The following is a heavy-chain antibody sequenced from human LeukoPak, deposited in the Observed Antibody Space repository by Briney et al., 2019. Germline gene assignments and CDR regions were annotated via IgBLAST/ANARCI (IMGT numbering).Heavy chain of an antibody. J-gene: IGHJ4*02. Sequence: ASVKVSFKASGYTFINLDINWVRQAPGQGLEWMGWMSPKNDNTGYAQKFQGRVTMTRDTSINTAYMELSSLTSDDTAVYYRARGVAAGVDYWGQGTLVTVSS. V-gene: IGHV1-8*01. CDR1: GYTFINLD. CDR2: MSPKNDNT. D-gene: IGHD6-13*01. CDR3: ARGVAAGVDY.